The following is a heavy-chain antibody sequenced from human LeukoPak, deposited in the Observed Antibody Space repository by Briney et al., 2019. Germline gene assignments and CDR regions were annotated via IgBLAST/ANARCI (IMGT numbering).Heavy chain of an antibody. CDR3: ARPLAGRFDAFDI. CDR1: GYTFRDFG. D-gene: IGHD6-13*01. V-gene: IGHV1-2*06. Sequence: ASVTVSCKASGYTFRDFGISWVRQAPGQGLEWMGRINPNSGGTNYAQKFQGRVTMTRDTSISTAYMELSRLRSDDTAVYYCARPLAGRFDAFDIWGQGTMVTVSS. CDR2: INPNSGGT. J-gene: IGHJ3*02.